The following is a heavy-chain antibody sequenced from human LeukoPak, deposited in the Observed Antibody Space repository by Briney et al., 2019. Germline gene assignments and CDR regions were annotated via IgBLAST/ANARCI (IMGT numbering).Heavy chain of an antibody. CDR2: ISAYNGNT. J-gene: IGHJ4*02. CDR1: GYTFTSYG. CDR3: ARDSRYYYDSSGLDY. V-gene: IGHV1-18*01. Sequence: GASVTVSCKASGYTFTSYGISWVRQAPGQGLEWMGWISAYNGNTNYAQKLQGRVTMTTDTSTSTAYMELRSLRSDDTAVYYCARDSRYYYDSSGLDYWGQGTLVTVSS. D-gene: IGHD3-22*01.